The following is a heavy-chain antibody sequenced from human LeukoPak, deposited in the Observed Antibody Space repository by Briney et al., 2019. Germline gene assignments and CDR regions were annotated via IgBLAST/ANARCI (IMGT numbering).Heavy chain of an antibody. D-gene: IGHD2-2*01. CDR3: ARDRSYCSSTSCYYYYGMDV. J-gene: IGHJ6*02. CDR1: GFTFSSYA. Sequence: GGSLRLSRAASGFTFSSYAMHWVRQAPGKGLEWVAVISYDGSNKYYADSVKGRFTISRDNSKNTLYLQMNSLRAEDTAVYYCARDRSYCSSTSCYYYYGMDVWGQGTTVTVSS. V-gene: IGHV3-30-3*01. CDR2: ISYDGSNK.